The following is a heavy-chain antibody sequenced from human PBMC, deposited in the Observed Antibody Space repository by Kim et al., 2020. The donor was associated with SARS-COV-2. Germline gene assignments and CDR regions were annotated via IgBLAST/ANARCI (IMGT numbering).Heavy chain of an antibody. CDR3: AREGHVLPWDYYFDY. Sequence: SVKVSCKASGGTFSSYTISWVRQAPGQGLEWMGRIIPILGIANYAQKFQGRVTITADKSTSTAYMELSSLRSEDTAVYYCAREGHVLPWDYYFDYWGQGTLVTVSS. CDR2: IIPILGIA. V-gene: IGHV1-69*04. J-gene: IGHJ4*02. D-gene: IGHD1-26*01. CDR1: GGTFSSYT.